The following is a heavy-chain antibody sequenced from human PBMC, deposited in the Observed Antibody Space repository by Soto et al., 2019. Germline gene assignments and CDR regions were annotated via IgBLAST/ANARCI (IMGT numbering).Heavy chain of an antibody. J-gene: IGHJ4*02. D-gene: IGHD4-17*01. CDR3: ARSTNAYGDRH. CDR2: MNPNRGNT. Sequence: QVQLVQSGAEVNKPGASVKVSCKASGYTGTSYDINWVRQATGQGLEWMGWMNPNRGNTGYAQKFQGRVTMTRNTSICTAYTELGSLRSEDTTVYYCARSTNAYGDRHWGQGTLVTVS. CDR1: GYTGTSYD. V-gene: IGHV1-8*01.